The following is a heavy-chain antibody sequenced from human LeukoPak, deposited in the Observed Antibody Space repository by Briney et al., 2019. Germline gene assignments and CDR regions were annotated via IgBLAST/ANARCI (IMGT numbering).Heavy chain of an antibody. CDR3: AKVPHYGGNSPYFDS. D-gene: IGHD4-23*01. V-gene: IGHV3-30-3*01. J-gene: IGHJ4*02. CDR2: ISYDGSNK. Sequence: PGGSLRLSCAASGFTFSSYAMHWVRQAPGKGLEWVAVISYDGSNKYYADSVKGRFTISRDNSKNTLYLQMNSLRAEDTAVYYCAKVPHYGGNSPYFDSWGQGTLVTVSS. CDR1: GFTFSSYA.